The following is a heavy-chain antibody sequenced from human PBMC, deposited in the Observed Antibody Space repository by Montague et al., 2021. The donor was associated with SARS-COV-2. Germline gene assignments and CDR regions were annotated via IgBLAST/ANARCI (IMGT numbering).Heavy chain of an antibody. Sequence: SETLSLTCTVSGGSISSPDYYWGWIRQSPGKGLVWIGSISYAGRTYYNPSLRSRVSFSMDTSKNHFSLSLNSVTAADTAVYYCARRTWSDSGVFDIWGRGTKVIVSS. V-gene: IGHV4-39*02. CDR1: GGSISSPDYY. CDR3: ARRTWSDSGVFDI. CDR2: ISYAGRT. J-gene: IGHJ3*02. D-gene: IGHD3-3*01.